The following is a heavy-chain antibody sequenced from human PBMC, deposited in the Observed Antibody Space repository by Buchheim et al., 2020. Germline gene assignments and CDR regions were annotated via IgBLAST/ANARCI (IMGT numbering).Heavy chain of an antibody. CDR3: ARGRPTVVHYYALDV. CDR2: LSGRGSSA. V-gene: IGHV3-23*01. CDR1: EFTFSVYA. J-gene: IGHJ6*02. Sequence: EVQLLESGGGLVQPGGSLRLSCAASEFTFSVYAMSWVRQAPGKGLEWVSTLSGRGSSAYYADSVKGRFVISRDNSKNTLYLQIDNLTADDTAVYYCARGRPTVVHYYALDVWGQGTT. D-gene: IGHD3-16*01.